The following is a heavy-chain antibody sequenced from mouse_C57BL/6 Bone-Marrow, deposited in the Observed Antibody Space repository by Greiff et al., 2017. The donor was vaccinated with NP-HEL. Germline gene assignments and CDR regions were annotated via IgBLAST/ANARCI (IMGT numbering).Heavy chain of an antibody. V-gene: IGHV5-17*01. CDR1: GFTFSDYG. D-gene: IGHD2-12*01. Sequence: EVQRLESGAGLVKPGGSLKLSCAASGFTFSDYGMHWVRQAPEQGLEWVAYISSGSSTNYYADTVKGRFTITRDNAKNTLFLQMTSLRSEDTAMYYCARCYVPFAYWGQGTRVTVSA. CDR2: ISSGSSTN. J-gene: IGHJ3*01. CDR3: ARCYVPFAY.